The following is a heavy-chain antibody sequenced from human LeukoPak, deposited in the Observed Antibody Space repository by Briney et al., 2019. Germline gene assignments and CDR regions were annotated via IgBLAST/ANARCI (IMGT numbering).Heavy chain of an antibody. J-gene: IGHJ3*02. CDR2: IIPIFGTA. Sequence: ASVKVSCKASGGTFSSYAISWVRQAPGQGLEWMGRIIPIFGTANYAQKFQGRGTITTDESTSTAYVELSSLRSEDTAVYYCARPQGSSGWYAAFDIWGQGTMVTVSS. D-gene: IGHD6-19*01. CDR3: ARPQGSSGWYAAFDI. CDR1: GGTFSSYA. V-gene: IGHV1-69*05.